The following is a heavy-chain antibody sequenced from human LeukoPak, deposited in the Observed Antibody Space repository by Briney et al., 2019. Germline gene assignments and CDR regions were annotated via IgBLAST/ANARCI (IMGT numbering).Heavy chain of an antibody. CDR1: GFTFGDYA. Sequence: GGSLRLSCTASGFTFGDYAMSWVRQAPGKGLEWVGFIRSKAYGGTTEYAASVKGRFTISRDDSKSIAYLQMNSLKTEDTAVYYCTRPRDFWSGYYSYWGQGTLVTVSS. CDR3: TRPRDFWSGYYSY. CDR2: IRSKAYGGTT. J-gene: IGHJ4*02. D-gene: IGHD3-3*01. V-gene: IGHV3-49*04.